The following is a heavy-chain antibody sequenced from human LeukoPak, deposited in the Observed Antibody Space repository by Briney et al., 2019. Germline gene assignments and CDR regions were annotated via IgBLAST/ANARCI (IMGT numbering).Heavy chain of an antibody. Sequence: SETLSRTCTVSGGSISSSSYYWDWIRQPPGKGVEWFGSINYSGRTYYNPSLKTRDTISVNTSKEQFTLKLSSVTAADRAGYYCARSFNVDIDYWGQGTLVTVSS. J-gene: IGHJ4*02. CDR2: INYSGRT. V-gene: IGHV4-39*06. D-gene: IGHD5-12*01. CDR1: GGSISSSSYY. CDR3: ARSFNVDIDY.